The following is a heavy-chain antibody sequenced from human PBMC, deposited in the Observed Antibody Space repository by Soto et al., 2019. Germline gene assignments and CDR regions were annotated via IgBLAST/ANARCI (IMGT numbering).Heavy chain of an antibody. V-gene: IGHV3-21*01. CDR2: ISSSSSYI. J-gene: IGHJ6*02. D-gene: IGHD5-12*01. CDR1: GFTFSSYS. CDR3: ARYRRSGYDFYYSYYGMDV. Sequence: GGSLRLSCAASGFTFSSYSMNWVRQAPGKGLEWVSSISSSSSYIYYADSVKGRFTISRDNAKNSLYLQMNSLRAEDTAVYYCARYRRSGYDFYYSYYGMDVWGQGTTVTVSS.